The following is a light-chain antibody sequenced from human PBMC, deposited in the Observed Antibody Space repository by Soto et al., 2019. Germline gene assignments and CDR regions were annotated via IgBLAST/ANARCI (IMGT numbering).Light chain of an antibody. Sequence: DIQMTQSPSTLSASVGDRVTVTCRASQSVRDWVAWYQQQAGRAPRLLIYKASSLQSGVPSRFSGSGFGTEFTLTISSLQPDDFASYYRQQYYSYSPLTFGGGTKVEIK. J-gene: IGKJ4*01. CDR2: KAS. CDR1: QSVRDW. V-gene: IGKV1-5*03. CDR3: QQYYSYSPLT.